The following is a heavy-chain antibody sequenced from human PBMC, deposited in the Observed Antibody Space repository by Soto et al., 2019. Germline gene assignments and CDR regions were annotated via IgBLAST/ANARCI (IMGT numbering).Heavy chain of an antibody. CDR2: ISGRGGST. D-gene: IGHD3-9*01. CDR1: GFTFSSYA. Sequence: EVQLLESGGGLVQPGGSLRLSCAASGFTFSSYAMSWVRQAPEKGMEWVSAISGRGGSTYYADSVKGRFTISSDNPKNTLYLQMNSLRAEDTAVYYGAKDSTRYYDWSNPAWWGQGTLVTVSS. V-gene: IGHV3-23*01. CDR3: AKDSTRYYDWSNPAW. J-gene: IGHJ4*02.